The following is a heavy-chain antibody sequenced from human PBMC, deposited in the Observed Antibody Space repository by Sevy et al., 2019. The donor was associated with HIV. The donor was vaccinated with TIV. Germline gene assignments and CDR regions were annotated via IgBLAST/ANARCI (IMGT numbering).Heavy chain of an antibody. V-gene: IGHV3-11*01. CDR3: ARANPDNWNYGDFDH. Sequence: GGCLRLSCAASGFTFSDHYMTWIRQAPGKGLEWISYISGSGDTTYYADSVKGRLTISRDNAKDSLYLQMNSLRAEDTAVYYCARANPDNWNYGDFDHWGQGTLVTVSS. D-gene: IGHD1-7*01. J-gene: IGHJ4*02. CDR1: GFTFSDHY. CDR2: ISGSGDTT.